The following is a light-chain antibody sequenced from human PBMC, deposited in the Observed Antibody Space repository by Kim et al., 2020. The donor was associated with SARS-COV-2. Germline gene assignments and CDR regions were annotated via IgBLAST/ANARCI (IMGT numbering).Light chain of an antibody. J-gene: IGKJ2*01. CDR2: DAS. CDR3: QQFNNLYT. CDR1: QDISSA. Sequence: LSISVGDRVTSTGRASQDISSALAWYQQKPGKAPNLLIYDASTLESGVPSRFSGSGSGTDFTLTISSLQPEDFATYYCQQFNNLYTFGQGTKLEI. V-gene: IGKV1D-13*01.